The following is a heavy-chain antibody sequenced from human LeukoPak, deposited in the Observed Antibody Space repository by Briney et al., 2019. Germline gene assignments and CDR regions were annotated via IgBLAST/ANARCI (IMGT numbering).Heavy chain of an antibody. CDR3: AREANYGDYVRRDYYYYYMDV. Sequence: GGSLRLSCAASGFTFSDYYMSWIRQAPGKGLEWVSYISSSGSTIYYADSVKGRFTISRDNARNSLYLQMNSLRAEDTAVYYCAREANYGDYVRRDYYYYYMDVWGKGTTVTVSS. V-gene: IGHV3-11*04. J-gene: IGHJ6*03. CDR2: ISSSGSTI. CDR1: GFTFSDYY. D-gene: IGHD4-17*01.